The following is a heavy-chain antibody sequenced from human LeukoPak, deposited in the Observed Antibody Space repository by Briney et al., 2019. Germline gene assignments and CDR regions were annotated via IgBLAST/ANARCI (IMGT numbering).Heavy chain of an antibody. Sequence: PSETLSLTCTVSGGSISSGDYCWSWIRQPPGKGLEWIGYIYYSGSTYYNPSLKSRVTISVDTSKNQFSLKLSSVTAADTAVYYCAREKAANYYDSSGLDIWGQGTMVTVSS. D-gene: IGHD3-22*01. CDR3: AREKAANYYDSSGLDI. J-gene: IGHJ3*02. V-gene: IGHV4-30-4*01. CDR1: GGSISSGDYC. CDR2: IYYSGST.